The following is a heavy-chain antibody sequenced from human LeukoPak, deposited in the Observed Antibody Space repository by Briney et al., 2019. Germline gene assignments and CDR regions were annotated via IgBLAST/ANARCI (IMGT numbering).Heavy chain of an antibody. V-gene: IGHV4-34*01. D-gene: IGHD1-26*01. J-gene: IGHJ5*02. CDR2: INHSGST. CDR3: VGALPGGWFDP. CDR1: GGSFSGYY. Sequence: SETLSLTCAVYGGSFSGYYWSWIRQPPGKGLEWIGEINHSGSTNYNPSLKSRVTILVDTSKNQFSLKLSSVTAADTAVYYCVGALPGGWFDPWGQGTLVTVSS.